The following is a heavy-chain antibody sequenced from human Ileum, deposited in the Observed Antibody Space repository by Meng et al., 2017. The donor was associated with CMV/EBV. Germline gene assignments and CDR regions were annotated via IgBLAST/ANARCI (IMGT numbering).Heavy chain of an antibody. V-gene: IGHV3-74*01. CDR1: GFSFSAYP. D-gene: IGHD4/OR15-4a*01. CDR3: AANFGLLGGYGMDV. CDR2: INSDGSST. J-gene: IGHJ6*02. Sequence: GESLKISCGASGFSFSAYPMAWVRQAPGKGLEWVSRINSDGSSTSYADSVKGRFTISRDNSKNTLYLQMNSLRAEDTAVYYCAANFGLLGGYGMDVWGQGTTVTVSS.